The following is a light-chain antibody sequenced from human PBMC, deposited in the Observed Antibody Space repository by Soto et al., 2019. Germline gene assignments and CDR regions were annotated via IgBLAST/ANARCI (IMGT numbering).Light chain of an antibody. V-gene: IGLV3-21*02. J-gene: IGLJ3*02. CDR1: NIGSKS. CDR3: QVWDRSSNHWV. Sequence: SYELTQPPSVSVAPGQTATVTCGGRNIGSKSVHWYQQKPGQAPVLVVHDDSDRPSGIPGRFSGSNSGDTATLTISGVEAGDDADYYCQVWDRSSNHWVFGGGTQLTVL. CDR2: DDS.